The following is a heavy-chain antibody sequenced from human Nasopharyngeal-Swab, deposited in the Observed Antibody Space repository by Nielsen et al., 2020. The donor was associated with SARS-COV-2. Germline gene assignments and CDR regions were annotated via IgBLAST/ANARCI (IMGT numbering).Heavy chain of an antibody. CDR3: ARENTMFRGVIALFDY. CDR2: INPNTGVT. V-gene: IGHV1-2*06. D-gene: IGHD3-10*01. CDR1: GYTFTGYY. Sequence: ASVKVSCKASGYTFTGYYMDWLRQAPGHGPEWLGRINPNTGVTTYAQKFQGRVIMTRDTSLGKAYMELSGLRSNDTAIYYCARENTMFRGVIALFDYWGQGTLVTVYS. J-gene: IGHJ4*02.